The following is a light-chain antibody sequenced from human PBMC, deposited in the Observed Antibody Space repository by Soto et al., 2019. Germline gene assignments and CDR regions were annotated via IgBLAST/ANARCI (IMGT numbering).Light chain of an antibody. CDR3: SSYAGSNNLHVL. CDR1: SSDVGGYEY. V-gene: IGLV2-8*01. Sequence: QSALTQPPSASGSPGQSVTISCTGSSSDVGGYEYVSWYQQHPGKAPKLITYEVIKRPSGVPDRFSGSKSGNTASLTVSGLQAEDEADYYCSSYAGSNNLHVLFGGGTKVTVL. J-gene: IGLJ2*01. CDR2: EVI.